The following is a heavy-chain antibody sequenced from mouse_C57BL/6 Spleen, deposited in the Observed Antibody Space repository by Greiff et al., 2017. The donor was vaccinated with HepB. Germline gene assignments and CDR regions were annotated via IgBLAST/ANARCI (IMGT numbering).Heavy chain of an antibody. J-gene: IGHJ2*01. CDR2: INPNNGGT. CDR3: GRGVGDFDY. D-gene: IGHD1-1*01. CDR1: GYTFTDYY. Sequence: EVQGVESGPELVKPGASVKISCKASGYTFTDYYMNWVKQSHGKSLEWIGDINPNNGGTSYNQKFKGKATLTVDKSSSTAYMELRSLTSEDSAVYYCGRGVGDFDYWGQGTTLTVSS. V-gene: IGHV1-26*01.